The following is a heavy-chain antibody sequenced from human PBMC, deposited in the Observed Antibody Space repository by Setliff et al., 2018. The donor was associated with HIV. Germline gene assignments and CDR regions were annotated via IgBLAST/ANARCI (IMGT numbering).Heavy chain of an antibody. CDR1: GGSISTYY. V-gene: IGHV4-4*07. CDR3: ARDRGTRYGSGKDFDS. J-gene: IGHJ4*02. CDR2: IYPSGST. D-gene: IGHD3-10*01. Sequence: PSETLSLTCTVSGGSISTYYWTWIRQPPGKGLEWIGRIYPSGSTNYNPSLRSRVTLSVDTSKNHFSLKLNSVTAADTAVYYCARDRGTRYGSGKDFDSWGQGILVTVSS.